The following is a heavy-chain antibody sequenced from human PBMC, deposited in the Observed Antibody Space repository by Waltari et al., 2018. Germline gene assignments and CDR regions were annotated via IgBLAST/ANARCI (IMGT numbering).Heavy chain of an antibody. CDR2: IYYSGCT. Sequence: QLQLQESGPGLVKPSETLSLTCTVSGGSISSSSYYWGWIRQPPGKGLEWIGSIYYSGCTYYNPSLKSRVPISVDTSKNQFSLKLSSVTAADTAVYYCARDDSGGAFDIWGQGTMVTVSS. V-gene: IGHV4-39*07. CDR3: ARDDSGGAFDI. CDR1: GGSISSSSYY. J-gene: IGHJ3*02. D-gene: IGHD3-10*01.